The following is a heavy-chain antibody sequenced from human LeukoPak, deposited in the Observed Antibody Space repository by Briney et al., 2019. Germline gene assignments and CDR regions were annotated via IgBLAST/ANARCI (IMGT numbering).Heavy chain of an antibody. CDR3: ARVEGSGWYDYFDY. D-gene: IGHD6-19*01. Sequence: SETLSLTCTVSGYSISSGYYWGWIRQPPGKGLEWIGSIYHSGSTYYNPSLKSRVTISVDTSKNQFSLKLSSVTAADTAVYYCARVEGSGWYDYFDYWGQGTLVTVSS. CDR1: GYSISSGYY. J-gene: IGHJ4*02. V-gene: IGHV4-38-2*02. CDR2: IYHSGST.